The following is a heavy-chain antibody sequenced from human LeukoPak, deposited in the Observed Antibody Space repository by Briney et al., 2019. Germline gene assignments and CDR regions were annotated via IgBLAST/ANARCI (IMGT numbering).Heavy chain of an antibody. CDR1: GFTFNTYP. V-gene: IGHV3-23*01. Sequence: GGSLRLSCAASGFTFNTYPMSWVRQGPGKGQEWVLVISGSDGGTYYADSVKGRFTISRDNSKNTLFLQMNSLRAEDTAVYYCVKGYCSSSSCYSYACDIWGQGTVVSVPS. D-gene: IGHD2-2*01. CDR2: ISGSDGGT. J-gene: IGHJ3*02. CDR3: VKGYCSSSSCYSYACDI.